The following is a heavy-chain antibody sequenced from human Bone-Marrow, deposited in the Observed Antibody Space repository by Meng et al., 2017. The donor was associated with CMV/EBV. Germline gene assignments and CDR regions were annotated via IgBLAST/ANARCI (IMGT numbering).Heavy chain of an antibody. CDR1: GFTFSSYA. Sequence: GGSLRLSCAASGFTFSSYAMHWVRQAPGKGLEWVACINQDGSEIYYVESVKGRFTISRDNAKNSLYLQMNSLRVEDTAVYYCAREFNWGQGTLVTVSS. V-gene: IGHV3-7*01. J-gene: IGHJ4*02. CDR2: INQDGSEI. CDR3: AREFN.